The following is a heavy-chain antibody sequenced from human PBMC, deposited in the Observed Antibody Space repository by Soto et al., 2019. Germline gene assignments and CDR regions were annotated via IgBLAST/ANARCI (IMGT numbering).Heavy chain of an antibody. CDR2: IKQDGSEK. D-gene: IGHD3-3*01. CDR3: ARNYDFWSGYSSRNPYYYMDV. J-gene: IGHJ6*03. V-gene: IGHV3-7*01. Sequence: PGGSLRLSCAASGFTFSSYRMSWVRQAPGKGLEWVANIKQDGSEKYYVDSVKGRFTISRDNAKNSLYLQMNSLRAEDTAVYYCARNYDFWSGYSSRNPYYYMDVWGKGTTVTVSS. CDR1: GFTFSSYR.